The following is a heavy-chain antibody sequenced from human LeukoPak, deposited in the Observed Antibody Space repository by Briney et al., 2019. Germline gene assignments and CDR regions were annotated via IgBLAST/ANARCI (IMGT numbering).Heavy chain of an antibody. D-gene: IGHD2-15*01. CDR1: GFIFSHYG. J-gene: IGHJ6*03. CDR3: AKVGCSGGSCYAWEAYYYYMDV. Sequence: GGSLRLSCAASGFIFSHYGMHWVRQAPGKGLEWVAFIRYDGSNKYYADSVKGRFTISRDNSKNTLYLQMNSLRAEDTAVYYCAKVGCSGGSCYAWEAYYYYMDVWGKGTTVTVSS. V-gene: IGHV3-30*02. CDR2: IRYDGSNK.